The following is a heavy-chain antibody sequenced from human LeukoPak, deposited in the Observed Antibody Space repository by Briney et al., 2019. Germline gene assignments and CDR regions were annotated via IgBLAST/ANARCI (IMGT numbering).Heavy chain of an antibody. CDR3: ARGPEGFDM. D-gene: IGHD1-14*01. Sequence: GGSLRLSCAASGFTFSTYWMSWVRQAPGKGLEWVANIKQDGSIKYYVDSVKGRFTISRDNAKNSLYLQLNSLRAGDTAVYYCARGPEGFDMWGQGTMVTVSS. V-gene: IGHV3-7*01. J-gene: IGHJ3*02. CDR1: GFTFSTYW. CDR2: IKQDGSIK.